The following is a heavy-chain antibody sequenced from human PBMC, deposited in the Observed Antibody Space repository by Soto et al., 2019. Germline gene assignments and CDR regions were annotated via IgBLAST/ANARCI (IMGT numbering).Heavy chain of an antibody. D-gene: IGHD3-16*02. CDR1: GGSINNYY. CDR2: IYHSGST. V-gene: IGHV4-59*01. Sequence: QVQLQESGPGLVKPSETLSLTCTVSGGSINNYYWSWIRQPPGKGLEWIGYIYHSGSTNYNPSLKIRVTLSIDTSKNQFSLKLTSVTAADTAVYYCARGVNFDLWGRGTLVTVSA. J-gene: IGHJ2*01. CDR3: ARGVNFDL.